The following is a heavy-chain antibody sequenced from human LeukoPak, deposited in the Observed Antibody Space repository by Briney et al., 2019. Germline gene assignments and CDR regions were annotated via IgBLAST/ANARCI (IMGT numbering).Heavy chain of an antibody. D-gene: IGHD2-2*01. CDR2: IYYSGNT. V-gene: IGHV4-39*07. Sequence: SETLSLTCTVSGGSISSDSYYWGCIRQPPGKGLECIGSIYYSGNTYYNPSLKSRVTISVDTSKNQFSLKLSSVTAADTAVYYCARDLGQPQPFDYWGQGTLVTVSS. CDR1: GGSISSDSYY. J-gene: IGHJ4*02. CDR3: ARDLGQPQPFDY.